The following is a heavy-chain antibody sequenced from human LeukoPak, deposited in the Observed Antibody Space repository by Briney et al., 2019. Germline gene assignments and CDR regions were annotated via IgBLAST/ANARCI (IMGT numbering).Heavy chain of an antibody. CDR1: GFDFSSYA. Sequence: GGSLRLSCVASGFDFSSYAMTWVRQAPGRGLEGVSTIGGYAARTYYADSVKGRFTTSRENSKSTLSLQMNSLRAEDTALYYCAKDPLGGGSSLINWFDSWGQGVWVTVSS. D-gene: IGHD1-26*01. CDR2: IGGYAART. V-gene: IGHV3-23*01. J-gene: IGHJ5*01. CDR3: AKDPLGGGSSLINWFDS.